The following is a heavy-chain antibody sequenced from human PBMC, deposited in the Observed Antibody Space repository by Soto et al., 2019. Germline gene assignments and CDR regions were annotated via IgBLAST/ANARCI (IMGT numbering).Heavy chain of an antibody. CDR2: IIPIFGTA. Sequence: QVQLVQSGAEVKKPGSSVKVSCKASGGTFSSYAISWVRQAPGQGLEWMGGIIPIFGTANYAQKFQGRVTITADEXTXTXXMELSSLGSEDTAVYYCARDRPYSGYSGYDWSLGYWGQGTLVTVSS. D-gene: IGHD5-12*01. CDR3: ARDRPYSGYSGYDWSLGY. J-gene: IGHJ4*02. CDR1: GGTFSSYA. V-gene: IGHV1-69*12.